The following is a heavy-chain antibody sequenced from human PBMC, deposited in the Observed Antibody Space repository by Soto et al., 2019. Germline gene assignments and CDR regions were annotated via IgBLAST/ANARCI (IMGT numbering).Heavy chain of an antibody. V-gene: IGHV2-5*02. CDR2: IYWDDDK. D-gene: IGHD5-18*01. CDR3: AHTRGYGYDNEAFDY. Sequence: QITLKESGPTLVKPTQTLTLTCTFSGFSLSSSGVGVGWIRQPPGKALEWLALIYWDDDKRYSPSLKSRLTITKDTSKNQVVLAMTNMDPVDTASYYCAHTRGYGYDNEAFDYWSQGTLVTVSS. J-gene: IGHJ4*02. CDR1: GFSLSSSGVG.